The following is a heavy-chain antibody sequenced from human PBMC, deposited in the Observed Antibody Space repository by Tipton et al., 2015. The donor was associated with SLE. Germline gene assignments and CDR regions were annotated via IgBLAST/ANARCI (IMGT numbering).Heavy chain of an antibody. CDR1: GGSISSYY. CDR3: ARDPHYYDSSEGFDY. CDR2: IYYSGST. V-gene: IGHV4-59*01. J-gene: IGHJ4*02. Sequence: TLSLTCTVSGGSISSYYWSLIRPPPGKGLEWIGYIYYSGSTNYNPSLKSRVTISVDTSKNQFSLKLSSVTAADTAVYYCARDPHYYDSSEGFDYWAQGTRVT. D-gene: IGHD3-22*01.